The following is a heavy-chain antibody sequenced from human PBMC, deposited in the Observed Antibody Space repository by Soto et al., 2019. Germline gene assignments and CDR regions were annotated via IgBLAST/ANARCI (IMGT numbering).Heavy chain of an antibody. J-gene: IGHJ6*02. D-gene: IGHD2-2*01. CDR1: GGSITCGHY. Sequence: PSETLSLTCSVSGGSITCGHYWSWIRQHPGRGLEWIGNIYDRGTTSYNPSLKSRLTISLDTSRNQFSMKLTSVTAADTAVYYCAREYIAVVPTLDLREVYPQNYRVDVWGQGTTVTVSS. CDR3: AREYIAVVPTLDLREVYPQNYRVDV. CDR2: IYDRGTT. V-gene: IGHV4-31*03.